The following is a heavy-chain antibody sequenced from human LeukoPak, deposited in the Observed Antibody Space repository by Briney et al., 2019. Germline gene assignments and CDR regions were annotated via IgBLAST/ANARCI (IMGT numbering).Heavy chain of an antibody. D-gene: IGHD3-9*01. J-gene: IGHJ4*02. CDR3: ARGGLLTGPYFDY. CDR1: GYTFTSYD. Sequence: ASVNVSCKASGYTFTSYDINWVRQATGQGLEWMGWMNPNSGNTGYAQKFQGRVTITRNTSISTAYMELSSLRSEDTAVYYCARGGLLTGPYFDYWGQGTLVTVSS. CDR2: MNPNSGNT. V-gene: IGHV1-8*03.